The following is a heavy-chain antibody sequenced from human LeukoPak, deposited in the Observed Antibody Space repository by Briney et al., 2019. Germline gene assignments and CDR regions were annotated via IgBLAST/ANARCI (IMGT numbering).Heavy chain of an antibody. Sequence: GGSLRLSCAASGFTVNSNYMSWVRPAPGKGLEWVLVIYRVGSTYYADSGKGRFTISRHISKNTLYLQMNSLRAEDTAVYYCARAGPYDAFDIWGQGTMVTVSS. J-gene: IGHJ3*02. CDR1: GFTVNSNY. V-gene: IGHV3-53*04. CDR3: ARAGPYDAFDI. CDR2: IYRVGST. D-gene: IGHD1-14*01.